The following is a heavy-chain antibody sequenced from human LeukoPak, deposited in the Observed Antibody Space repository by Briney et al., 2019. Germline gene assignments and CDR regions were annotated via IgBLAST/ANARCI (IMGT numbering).Heavy chain of an antibody. CDR1: GFTFDDYA. J-gene: IGHJ4*02. CDR3: SRDRLGGLDY. D-gene: IGHD5-12*01. V-gene: IGHV3-9*01. Sequence: PGRSLRLSCAASGFTFDDYAMHWVRQAPGKGLEWVSGISWNSGSIGYADSVKGRFTISRDNAKNSVYLQMNTLRPEDTAVYYCSRDRLGGLDYWGQGTLVTVSS. CDR2: ISWNSGSI.